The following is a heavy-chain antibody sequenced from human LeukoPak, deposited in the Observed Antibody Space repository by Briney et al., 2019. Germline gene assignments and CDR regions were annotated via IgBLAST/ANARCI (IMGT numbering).Heavy chain of an antibody. CDR1: GYSFTSYW. Sequence: GESLEISCKGSGYSFTSYWISWVRQMPGKGLEWMGRIDPSDSYTNYSPSFQGHVTISADKSISTAYLQWSSLKASDTAMYYCARQVDDADWNDDYWGQGTLVTVSS. D-gene: IGHD1-1*01. CDR3: ARQVDDADWNDDY. J-gene: IGHJ4*02. CDR2: IDPSDSYT. V-gene: IGHV5-10-1*01.